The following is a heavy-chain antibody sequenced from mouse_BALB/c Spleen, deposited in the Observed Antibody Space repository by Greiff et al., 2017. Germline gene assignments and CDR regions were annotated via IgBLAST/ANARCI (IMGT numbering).Heavy chain of an antibody. CDR1: GYTFTSYW. D-gene: IGHD2-4*01. Sequence: VQLQQPGAELVRPGASVKLSCKASGYTFTSYWINWVKQRPGQGLEWIGNIYPSDSYTNYNQKFKDKATLTVDKSSSTAYMQLSSPTSEDSAVYYCTRGGDYPLYFDYWGQGTTLTVSS. CDR3: TRGGDYPLYFDY. J-gene: IGHJ2*01. CDR2: IYPSDSYT. V-gene: IGHV1-69*02.